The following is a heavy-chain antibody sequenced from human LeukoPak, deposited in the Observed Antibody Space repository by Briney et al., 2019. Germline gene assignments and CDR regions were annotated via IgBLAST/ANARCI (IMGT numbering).Heavy chain of an antibody. CDR3: AKDTGPENAFDI. J-gene: IGHJ3*02. CDR1: EFSVGSNY. Sequence: GGSLRLSCAASEFSVGSNYMTWVRQAPGKGREWVAGISWNSGSIGYADSVKGRFTISRDNDKNSLYLQMNSLRAEDTALYYCAKDTGPENAFDIWGQGTMVTVSS. D-gene: IGHD2-8*02. CDR2: ISWNSGSI. V-gene: IGHV3-9*01.